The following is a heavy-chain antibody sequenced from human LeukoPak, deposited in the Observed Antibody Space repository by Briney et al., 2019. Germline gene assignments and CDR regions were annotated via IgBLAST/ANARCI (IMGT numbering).Heavy chain of an antibody. CDR3: ARQSGYCSGGSCLFDY. Sequence: GESLKISCKGAGYSFTSYWSGWVRQMAGKVVEWVGISYPGDSDTRYSPSFQGQVTISADKSISTAYLQWSSLKASDTAMYYCARQSGYCSGGSCLFDYWGQGTLVTVSS. J-gene: IGHJ4*02. CDR1: GYSFTSYW. V-gene: IGHV5-51*01. D-gene: IGHD2-15*01. CDR2: SYPGDSDT.